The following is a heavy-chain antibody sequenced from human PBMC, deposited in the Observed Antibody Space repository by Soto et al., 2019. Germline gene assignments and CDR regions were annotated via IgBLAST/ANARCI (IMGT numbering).Heavy chain of an antibody. J-gene: IGHJ4*02. CDR3: ARSGDCTGTSCHLRGPIDS. CDR2: IWGDGSDK. V-gene: IGHV3-33*01. Sequence: QVQLVESGGGVVQPGRSLRLSCAASGFTFSLYAIHWVRQAPGKGLEWVAAIWGDGSDKKYADSVKGRFTVSRDNSKNTLYLQMNSLRDEDTAVYFCARSGDCTGTSCHLRGPIDSWGPGTLVTVSS. D-gene: IGHD2-8*02. CDR1: GFTFSLYA.